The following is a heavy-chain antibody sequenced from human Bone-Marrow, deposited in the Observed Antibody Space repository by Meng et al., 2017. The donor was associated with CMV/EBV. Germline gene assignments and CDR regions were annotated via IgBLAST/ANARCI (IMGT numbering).Heavy chain of an antibody. CDR3: ARVHTVVTPRGAFDI. J-gene: IGHJ3*02. Sequence: SETLSLTCTVSGGSISSSSYYWGWIRQPPGNGLEWIGSIYYSGSTYYNPSLKSRVTISVDTSKNQFSLKLSSVTAADTAVYYCARVHTVVTPRGAFDIWGQGTMVTVSS. CDR2: IYYSGST. CDR1: GGSISSSSYY. D-gene: IGHD4-23*01. V-gene: IGHV4-39*07.